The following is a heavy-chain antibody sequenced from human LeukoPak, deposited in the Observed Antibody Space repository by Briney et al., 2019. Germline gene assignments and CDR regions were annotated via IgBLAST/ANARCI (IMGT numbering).Heavy chain of an antibody. V-gene: IGHV3-48*01. D-gene: IGHD2-15*01. CDR2: ISSSSSTI. CDR1: GFTFSSYS. CDR3: ARRTYCSGGSCHGNYYYYYMDV. J-gene: IGHJ6*03. Sequence: GGSLRLSCAASGFTFSSYSMNRVRQAPGEGLEWVSYISSSSSTIYYADSVKGRFTISRDNAKNSLYLQMNSLRAEDTAVYYCARRTYCSGGSCHGNYYYYYMDVWGKGTTVTISS.